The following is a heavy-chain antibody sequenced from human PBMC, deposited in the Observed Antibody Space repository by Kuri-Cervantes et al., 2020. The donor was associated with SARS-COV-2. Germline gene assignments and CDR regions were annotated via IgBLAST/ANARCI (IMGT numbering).Heavy chain of an antibody. CDR2: INGYNDNT. V-gene: IGHV1-18*04. D-gene: IGHD3-3*01. J-gene: IGHJ4*02. CDR1: GYTFTNYG. CDR3: VNDSRVYYFDY. Sequence: VKVSCKASGYTFTNYGISWVRQAPGQGLEWMGWINGYNDNTKYAQKLQGRVTMTTDTSTSTAYMELRSLRSDDTAVYYCVNDSRVYYFDYWGQGTLVTVSS.